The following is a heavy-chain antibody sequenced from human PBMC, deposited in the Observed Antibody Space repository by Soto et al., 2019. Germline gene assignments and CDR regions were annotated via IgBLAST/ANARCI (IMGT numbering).Heavy chain of an antibody. Sequence: GGSLRLSCAASGFPFTGYAMSWVRQAPGKGLEWVSAISGHGDATFYADSVKGRFTISRDNSKNTLYLHMNSLRAEDTALYYCANSRVSMVRGLIIIPNYWGQGTLVTVSS. CDR3: ANSRVSMVRGLIIIPNY. J-gene: IGHJ4*02. CDR1: GFPFTGYA. V-gene: IGHV3-23*01. CDR2: ISGHGDAT. D-gene: IGHD3-10*01.